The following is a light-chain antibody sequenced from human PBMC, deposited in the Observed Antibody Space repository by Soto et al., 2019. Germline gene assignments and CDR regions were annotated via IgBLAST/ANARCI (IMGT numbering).Light chain of an antibody. Sequence: VLTQSPARLSLSPGERATLSCRAGQSVSDYLAWYQQKPGQPPRLLFFDASNRATGVADRFSAGGSGTDFTLISSSQEPDDFAVDYCQRRVNWPPTFGCGTKVEI. V-gene: IGKV3-11*01. CDR2: DAS. J-gene: IGKJ4*02. CDR1: QSVSDY. CDR3: QRRVNWPPT.